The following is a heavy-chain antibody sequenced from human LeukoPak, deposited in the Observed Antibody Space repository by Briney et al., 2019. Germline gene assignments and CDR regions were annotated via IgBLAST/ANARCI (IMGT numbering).Heavy chain of an antibody. J-gene: IGHJ4*02. CDR3: ASDKLTTPLFVY. D-gene: IGHD4/OR15-4a*01. V-gene: IGHV3-21*01. CDR1: GFTFSTYN. CDR2: ISSGSNYI. Sequence: GGSLRLSCAASGFTFSTYNMNWVRQAPGKGLEWVSSISSGSNYIYYADSVKGRFTISRDNAKNSLYLQMNSLRAEDTAVYYCASDKLTTPLFVYWGQGTLVTVSS.